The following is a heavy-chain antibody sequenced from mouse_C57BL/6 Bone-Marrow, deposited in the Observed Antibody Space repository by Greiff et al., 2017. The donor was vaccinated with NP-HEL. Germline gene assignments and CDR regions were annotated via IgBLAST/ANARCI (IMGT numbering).Heavy chain of an antibody. CDR1: GFTFTDYY. J-gene: IGHJ4*01. Sequence: DVMLVESGGGLVQPGGSLSLSCAASGFTFTDYYMSWVRQPPGKALEWLGFIRNKANGYTTEYSASVKGWFTISRANSQRILYLQMNALRAEDSATYYCARSIYYDYADDPFYAMDYWGQGTSVTVSS. CDR2: IRNKANGYTT. CDR3: ARSIYYDYADDPFYAMDY. D-gene: IGHD2-4*01. V-gene: IGHV7-3*01.